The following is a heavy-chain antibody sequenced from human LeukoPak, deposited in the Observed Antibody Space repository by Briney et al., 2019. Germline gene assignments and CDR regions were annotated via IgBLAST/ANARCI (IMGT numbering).Heavy chain of an antibody. CDR1: GGTFSSYA. CDR3: ARVSGGNSVGYFDY. V-gene: IGHV1-69*13. D-gene: IGHD4-23*01. Sequence: ASVKVSCKASGGTFSSYAISWVRQAPGQGLEWMGGIIPIFGTANYAQKFQGRVMITADESTSTAYMELSSLRSEDTAVYYCARVSGGNSVGYFDYWGQGTLVTVSS. CDR2: IIPIFGTA. J-gene: IGHJ4*02.